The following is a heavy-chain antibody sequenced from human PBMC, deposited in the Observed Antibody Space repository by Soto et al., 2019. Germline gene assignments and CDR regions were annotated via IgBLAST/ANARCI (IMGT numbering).Heavy chain of an antibody. CDR2: IHYSGST. CDR3: ARVRSNLFDY. Sequence: SETLSLTCTFAGDSISTLYWSWIRQPPGKGLEWIGYIHYSGSTNYNPSLKSQVIISVDTSKNQFSLKLSSVTAADTAVYFCARVRSNLFDYWGQGTLVPVSS. D-gene: IGHD3-3*01. CDR1: GDSISTLY. J-gene: IGHJ4*02. V-gene: IGHV4-59*01.